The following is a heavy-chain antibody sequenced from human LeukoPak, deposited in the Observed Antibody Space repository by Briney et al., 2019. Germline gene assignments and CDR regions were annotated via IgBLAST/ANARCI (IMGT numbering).Heavy chain of an antibody. V-gene: IGHV3-74*01. CDR2: INGDGSIT. D-gene: IGHD5-12*01. CDR1: GFTFGLTFSSYW. CDR3: AKDIEWLRFGGD. Sequence: GGSLRLSCAASGFTFGLTFSSYWMHWVRQAPGKGLVWVSRINGDGSITTYADSVKGRFTISRDNSKNTLYLQMNSLRAEDTAVYYCAKDIEWLRFGGDWGQGTLVTVSS. J-gene: IGHJ4*02.